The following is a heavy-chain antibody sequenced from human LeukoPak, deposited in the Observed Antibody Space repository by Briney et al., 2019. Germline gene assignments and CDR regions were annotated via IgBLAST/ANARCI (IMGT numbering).Heavy chain of an antibody. Sequence: PSETLSLTCTASGGSISSYYWSWIRQPPGKGLERIGYIYYSGSTNYNPSLKSRVTISVDTSKNQFSLKLSSVTAADTAVYYCARGGDFWSGYSPDAFDIWGQGTMVTVSS. D-gene: IGHD3-3*01. V-gene: IGHV4-59*01. J-gene: IGHJ3*02. CDR2: IYYSGST. CDR1: GGSISSYY. CDR3: ARGGDFWSGYSPDAFDI.